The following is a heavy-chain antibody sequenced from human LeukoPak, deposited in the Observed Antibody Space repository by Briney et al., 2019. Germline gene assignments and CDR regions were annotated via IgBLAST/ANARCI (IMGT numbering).Heavy chain of an antibody. CDR3: ARGADGYYGSGLDYYYYGMDV. CDR2: IIPIFGTA. D-gene: IGHD3-10*01. CDR1: GGTFISYA. Sequence: SVKVSFKASGGTFISYAISWVRQAPGQGLEWMGGIIPIFGTANYAQKFQGRVTITADESTSTAYMELSSLRSEDTAVYYCARGADGYYGSGLDYYYYGMDVWGKGTTVTVSS. V-gene: IGHV1-69*01. J-gene: IGHJ6*04.